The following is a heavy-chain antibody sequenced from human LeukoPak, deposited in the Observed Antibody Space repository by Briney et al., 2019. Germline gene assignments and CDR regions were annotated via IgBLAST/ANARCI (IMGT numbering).Heavy chain of an antibody. CDR2: INPNSGGT. V-gene: IGHV1-2*02. Sequence: ASVKVSCKGSRYTFTAYYMHWVRQAPGQGLEWMGWINPNSGGTNYAQKFQGRVTMTRDTSISTAYMELSRLRSDDTAVYYCARDAPYDFWSGYYYYFDYWGQGTLVTVSS. D-gene: IGHD3-3*01. CDR3: ARDAPYDFWSGYYYYFDY. CDR1: RYTFTAYY. J-gene: IGHJ4*02.